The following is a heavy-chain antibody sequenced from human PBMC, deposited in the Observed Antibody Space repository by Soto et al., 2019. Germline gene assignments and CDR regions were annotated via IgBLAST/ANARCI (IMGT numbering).Heavy chain of an antibody. CDR2: LYTGTDT. J-gene: IGHJ4*02. D-gene: IGHD1-26*01. CDR1: WFTVSSTY. CDR3: ASSRYTGTYSGRFLDY. Sequence: GSLRLSCAASWFTVSSTYLTWVRQAPGKGPEWVAILYTGTDTVYADSVKGRFTISRDSSKNTFYLQMNSLRAEDTAMYFCASSRYTGTYSGRFLDYWGQGSLVTVSS. V-gene: IGHV3-53*01.